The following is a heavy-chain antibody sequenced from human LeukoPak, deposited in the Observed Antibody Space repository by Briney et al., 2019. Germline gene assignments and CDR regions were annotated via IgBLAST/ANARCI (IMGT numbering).Heavy chain of an antibody. D-gene: IGHD3-10*01. CDR3: ARSPPREYYGSGTLRPNDAFDI. CDR2: TYYRSKWYN. V-gene: IGHV6-1*01. CDR1: GDSVSSNSAA. J-gene: IGHJ3*02. Sequence: SQTLSLTCAISGDSVSSNSAAWNWIRQSPSRGLEWLGRTYYRSKWYNDYAVSVKSRITINPDTSKNQFSLQLNSVTPEDTAVYYCARSPPREYYGSGTLRPNDAFDIWGQGTMVTVSS.